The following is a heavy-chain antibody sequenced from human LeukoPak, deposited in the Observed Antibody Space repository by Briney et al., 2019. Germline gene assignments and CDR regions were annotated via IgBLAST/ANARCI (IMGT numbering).Heavy chain of an antibody. CDR3: PKIGGGSSGPPAKTFHN. D-gene: IGHD1-26*01. CDR2: IYYSGST. J-gene: IGHJ1*01. V-gene: IGHV4-61*01. CDR1: GGSVNIDSYY. Sequence: SETLSLTCSVSGGSVNIDSYYWSWIRQPPGKGLEWIGYIYYSGSTNYNPSLKSRVTISVDTSKNQFSLKLSSVTAADTAVYYWPKIGGGSSGPPAKTFHNWGQAPWSPSPQ.